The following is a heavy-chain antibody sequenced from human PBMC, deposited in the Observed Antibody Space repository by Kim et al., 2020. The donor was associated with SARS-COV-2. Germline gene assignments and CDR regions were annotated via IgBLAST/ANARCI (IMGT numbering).Heavy chain of an antibody. CDR1: GFFLSTDS. Sequence: GGSLRLSCEASGFFLSTDSMHWVSKGQGKGEEWDAYIIGDSRNIYYADSLRGRLTVSRDNAKRSLYLQMNGLGVDDTAVYYCASGPLQGGMDVWGQGTNVTVSS. V-gene: IGHV3-21*01. D-gene: IGHD2-15*01. CDR3: ASGPLQGGMDV. J-gene: IGHJ6*02. CDR2: IIGDSRNI.